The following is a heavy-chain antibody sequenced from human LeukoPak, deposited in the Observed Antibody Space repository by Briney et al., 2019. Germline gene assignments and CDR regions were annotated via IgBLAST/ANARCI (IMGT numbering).Heavy chain of an antibody. J-gene: IGHJ4*02. D-gene: IGHD1-14*01. Sequence: GGSLRLSCAASGFTFSSYAMSWVRQAPGKGLKWVSAISGSGGSTYYADSVKGRFTISRDNSKNTLYLQMNSLRAEDTAVYYCAKATPGVSKVSPDYWGQGTLVTVSS. CDR3: AKATPGVSKVSPDY. CDR1: GFTFSSYA. V-gene: IGHV3-23*01. CDR2: ISGSGGST.